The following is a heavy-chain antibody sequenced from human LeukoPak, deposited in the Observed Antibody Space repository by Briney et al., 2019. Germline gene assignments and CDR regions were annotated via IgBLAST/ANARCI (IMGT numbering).Heavy chain of an antibody. Sequence: GGSLRLSCAASGFTFSSYAMYWVRQAPGKGLEWVTFISYDGSSKYCADSVKGRFTISRDNSKNTLFLQMNSLRDEDTAVYYCAREIWGTFKDWGQGTLVTVSS. J-gene: IGHJ4*02. V-gene: IGHV3-30-3*01. D-gene: IGHD3-16*01. CDR3: AREIWGTFKD. CDR2: ISYDGSSK. CDR1: GFTFSSYA.